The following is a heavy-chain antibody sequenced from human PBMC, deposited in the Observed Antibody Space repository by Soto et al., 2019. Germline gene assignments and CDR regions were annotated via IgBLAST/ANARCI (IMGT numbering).Heavy chain of an antibody. J-gene: IGHJ4*02. CDR3: ARHCSDGNCYVF. D-gene: IGHD2-15*01. CDR2: IYYSGSP. V-gene: IGHV4-59*08. CDR1: SGSISSYY. Sequence: SETLSLTCTVSSGSISSYYWSWIRQPPGKGLEWIGYIYYSGSPNYNPSLKSRVTISVDTSKNQFSLKLSSVTAADTAVYYCARHCSDGNCYVFWGQGTLVTVSS.